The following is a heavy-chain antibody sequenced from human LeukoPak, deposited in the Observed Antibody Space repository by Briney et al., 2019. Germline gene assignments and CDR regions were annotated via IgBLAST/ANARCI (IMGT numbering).Heavy chain of an antibody. CDR1: GGIFSSYA. D-gene: IGHD2-21*02. V-gene: IGHV1-69*01. J-gene: IGHJ1*01. CDR3: ASPPGCGGDCYSGYFQH. CDR2: IIPIFGTA. Sequence: SVKVSCKASGGIFSSYAISWVRQAPGQGLEWMGGIIPIFGTANYAQKFQGRVTITADESTSTAYMELSSLRSEDTAVYYCASPPGCGGDCYSGYFQHWGQGTLVTVSS.